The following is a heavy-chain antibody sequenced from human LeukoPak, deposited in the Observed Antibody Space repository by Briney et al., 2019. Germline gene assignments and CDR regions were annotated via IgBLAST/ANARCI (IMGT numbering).Heavy chain of an antibody. V-gene: IGHV3-53*01. CDR3: AKPACYNANCYTPRAPFDS. CDR1: GFTVSSNC. D-gene: IGHD2-2*02. J-gene: IGHJ4*02. CDR2: IYSDGST. Sequence: GGSLRLSCVASGFTVSSNCMSWVRQAPGKGLEWVSVIYSDGSTYYSDSVKGRFTISRDNSKNTLYLQMNSLRAEDTAVYYCAKPACYNANCYTPRAPFDSWGQGTLVTVSP.